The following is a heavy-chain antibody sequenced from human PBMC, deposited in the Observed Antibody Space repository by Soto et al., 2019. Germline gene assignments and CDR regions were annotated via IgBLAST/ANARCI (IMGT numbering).Heavy chain of an antibody. CDR2: IFHNGNT. CDR1: GNSISDYY. D-gene: IGHD4-17*01. CDR3: ARDVGGTVTLEAAFDF. J-gene: IGHJ3*01. Sequence: QVQLLASGPGLVKSSETLSLTCTVSGNSISDYYWSWIRQPPGKGLEWIGYIFHNGNTNYNPSLRRRITMSVDTSKNHCSLRLSSVTAADTALYYCARDVGGTVTLEAAFDFGGQGTMVTVS. V-gene: IGHV4-59*01.